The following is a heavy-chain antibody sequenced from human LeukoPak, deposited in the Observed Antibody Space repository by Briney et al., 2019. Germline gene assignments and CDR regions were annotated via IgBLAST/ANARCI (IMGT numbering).Heavy chain of an antibody. CDR3: AKDPDYYYMDV. Sequence: GGSLRLSCAASGFIFSNYAMIWVRQPPGKGLEWVSAISGRGGWTYYADSVKGRFTISRDDSKNMMWLQMNSLRAEDTALYYCAKDPDYYYMDVWGKGTTVTVSS. V-gene: IGHV3-23*01. CDR1: GFIFSNYA. J-gene: IGHJ6*03. CDR2: ISGRGGWT.